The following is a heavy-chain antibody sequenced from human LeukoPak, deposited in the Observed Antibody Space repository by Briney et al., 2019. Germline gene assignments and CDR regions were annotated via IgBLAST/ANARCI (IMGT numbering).Heavy chain of an antibody. Sequence: GASVKVSCKASGYTFTSYYMHWVRQAPGQGLEWMGIINPSGGSTSYAQKFQGRVTMTRDTSTSTVYMELSSLRSEDTAVYYCARDTPGCSGGSCYPSYYFDYWGQGTLVTVSS. D-gene: IGHD2-15*01. CDR1: GYTFTSYY. V-gene: IGHV1-46*01. CDR2: INPSGGST. CDR3: ARDTPGCSGGSCYPSYYFDY. J-gene: IGHJ4*02.